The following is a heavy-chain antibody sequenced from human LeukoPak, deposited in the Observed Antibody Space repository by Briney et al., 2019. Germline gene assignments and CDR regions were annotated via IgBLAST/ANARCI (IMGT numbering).Heavy chain of an antibody. Sequence: SETLSLTCTVSGGSISSYHWSWIRQPPGKGLEWIGYIYYSGSTNYNTSLESRVTISVDKSKNQLSLKLSSVAAAETAVYYCARERSSTGYFDYWGQGTLVTVSS. CDR3: ARERSSTGYFDY. J-gene: IGHJ4*02. CDR1: GGSISSYH. V-gene: IGHV4-59*01. D-gene: IGHD4-17*01. CDR2: IYYSGST.